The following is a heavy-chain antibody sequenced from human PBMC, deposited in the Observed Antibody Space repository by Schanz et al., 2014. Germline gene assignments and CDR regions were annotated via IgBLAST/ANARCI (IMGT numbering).Heavy chain of an antibody. CDR3: ARDGGRDGYNLAFDV. CDR2: MYINSGST. Sequence: EVQLVESGGGLIQPGGSLRLSCAVSGFTVNTNYMSWVRQAPGKGLEWISSMYINSGSTEYADSVKGRFIISRDSYKNTLLLQMNRLRAEDTAVYFCARDGGRDGYNLAFDVWGQGTLVTVSS. J-gene: IGHJ3*01. V-gene: IGHV3-53*01. D-gene: IGHD5-12*01. CDR1: GFTVNTNY.